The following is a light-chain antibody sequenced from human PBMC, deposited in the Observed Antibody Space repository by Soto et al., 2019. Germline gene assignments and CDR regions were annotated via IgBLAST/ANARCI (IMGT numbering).Light chain of an antibody. V-gene: IGKV1D-16*01. CDR3: QQYDSYPLT. CDR2: GAS. CDR1: QGINNW. J-gene: IGKJ4*01. Sequence: DIQMTQSPSSLSASVGDRVTITCRASQGINNWLAWYQQRSEKAPKSLIYGASTLQSGVPSRFSGSGSGTNFTLSISSLQPEDFATYYCQQYDSYPLTFGGGTKVEIK.